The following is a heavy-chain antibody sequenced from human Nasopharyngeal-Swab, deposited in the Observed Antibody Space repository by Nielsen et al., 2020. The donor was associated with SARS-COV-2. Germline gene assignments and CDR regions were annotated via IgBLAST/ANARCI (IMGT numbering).Heavy chain of an antibody. CDR2: ISFDGSKK. CDR1: GFTFNSHG. J-gene: IGHJ4*02. V-gene: IGHV3-30*03. CDR3: ARDNDYGDNSGY. D-gene: IGHD4-17*01. Sequence: GESLKISCAASGFTFNSHGMHWVRQAPGKGLEWVAVISFDGSKKYYADSVKGRFTISRDSSKNTLYLQMNSLRAEDTAVYYCARDNDYGDNSGYWGQGTLVTVSS.